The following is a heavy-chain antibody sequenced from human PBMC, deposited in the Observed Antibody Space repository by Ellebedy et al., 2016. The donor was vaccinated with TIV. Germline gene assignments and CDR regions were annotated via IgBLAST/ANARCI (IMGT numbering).Heavy chain of an antibody. CDR1: GFTFSSYS. Sequence: GGSLRLXXAASGFTFSSYSMNWVRQAPGKGLEWVSYISSSSSTIYYADSVKGRFTISRDNSKNTLYLQMNSLRAEDTAVYYCAKDPYSSGWYGWFDPWGQGTLVTVSS. CDR2: ISSSSSTI. J-gene: IGHJ5*02. V-gene: IGHV3-48*01. D-gene: IGHD6-19*01. CDR3: AKDPYSSGWYGWFDP.